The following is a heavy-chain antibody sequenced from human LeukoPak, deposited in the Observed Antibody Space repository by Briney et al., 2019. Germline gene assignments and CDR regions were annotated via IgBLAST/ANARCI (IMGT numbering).Heavy chain of an antibody. CDR2: ISSSDSTI. V-gene: IGHV3-48*03. J-gene: IGHJ4*02. D-gene: IGHD4/OR15-4a*01. CDR3: ARDYADYSADY. Sequence: GGSLRLSCAASGFTFSSYEMHWVRQAPGKGLEWVSYISSSDSTIYYADSVKGRFTISRDNAKNSLYLQMNSLRAEDTAVYYCARDYADYSADYWGQGTLVTVSS. CDR1: GFTFSSYE.